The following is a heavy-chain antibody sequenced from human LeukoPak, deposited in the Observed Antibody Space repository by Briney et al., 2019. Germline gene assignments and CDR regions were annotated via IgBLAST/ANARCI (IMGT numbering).Heavy chain of an antibody. CDR1: GYRFTGYY. CDR2: INPHCGGT. V-gene: IGHV1-2*02. Sequence: ASVKVSCKASGYRFTGYYIHWVRQAPGQGLEWMGWINPHCGGTKFAQKFQGRVTMTRDTSISTAYMEVSRLRSDDAAVYYCAREYYDILTGSLDYWGQGTLVTVSS. CDR3: AREYYDILTGSLDY. D-gene: IGHD3-9*01. J-gene: IGHJ4*02.